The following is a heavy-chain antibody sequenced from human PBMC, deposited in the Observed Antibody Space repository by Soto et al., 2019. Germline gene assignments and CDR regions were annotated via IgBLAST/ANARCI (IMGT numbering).Heavy chain of an antibody. CDR1: GYSIASGYY. CDR2: IYHAGSV. J-gene: IGHJ6*02. Sequence: ASETLSLTCAVSGYSIASGYYWAWIRQSPGKGLEWIGSIYHAGSVYYNPSLNSRVAVSXXXXXXHXSXKXXXVTAXDTAVYYCARTFDYYGMDVWGQGTTVTVSS. V-gene: IGHV4-38-2*01. CDR3: ARTFDYYGMDV.